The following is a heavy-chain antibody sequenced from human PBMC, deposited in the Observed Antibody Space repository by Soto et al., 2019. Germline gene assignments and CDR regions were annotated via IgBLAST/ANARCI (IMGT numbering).Heavy chain of an antibody. J-gene: IGHJ4*02. CDR1: GYTFTSYY. V-gene: IGHV1-46*01. CDR3: ARYRDSSGYYYYFDY. Sequence: ASVKVSCKASGYTFTSYYMHWVRQAPGQGLEWMGIINPSGGSTSYAQKLQGRITMTRDTSTSTVYMELSSLRSEDTAEYYCARYRDSSGYYYYFDYWGQGTLVTVSS. D-gene: IGHD3-22*01. CDR2: INPSGGST.